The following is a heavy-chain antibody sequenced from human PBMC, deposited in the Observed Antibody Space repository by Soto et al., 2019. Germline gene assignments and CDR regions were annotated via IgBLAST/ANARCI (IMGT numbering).Heavy chain of an antibody. V-gene: IGHV3-23*01. D-gene: IGHD2-15*01. J-gene: IGHJ4*02. CDR1: GFTFSSFA. CDR2: ISGSGGST. CDR3: AKFGCSGDSCYAEY. Sequence: GWSLRLSCAASGFTFSSFAMSWVRQAPGKGLDWVSAISGSGGSTYSADSVKGRFTISRDNSKNTLYLQMSSLRAEDTAVYYCAKFGCSGDSCYAEYWGKGTLVTVSS.